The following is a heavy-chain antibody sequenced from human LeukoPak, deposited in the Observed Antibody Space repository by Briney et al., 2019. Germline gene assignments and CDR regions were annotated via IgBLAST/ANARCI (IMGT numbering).Heavy chain of an antibody. CDR1: GGSITSYY. V-gene: IGHV4-4*07. D-gene: IGHD6-19*01. CDR2: IYTTGIT. J-gene: IGHJ3*02. Sequence: PSETLSLTCTVSGGSITSYYWSWIQQPAGKGLEWIGRIYTTGITHYNPSLRGRVSLSVDTSKNQFFLKLNSATAADTAVYYCARGIAVAGTVAFDIWGQGTKVTVSS. CDR3: ARGIAVAGTVAFDI.